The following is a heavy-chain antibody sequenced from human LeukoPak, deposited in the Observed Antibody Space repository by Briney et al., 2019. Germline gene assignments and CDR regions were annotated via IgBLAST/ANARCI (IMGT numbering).Heavy chain of an antibody. CDR1: GDTISSYY. J-gene: IGHJ4*02. CDR2: SYYSGST. CDR3: ARDVVGGGNFDY. V-gene: IGHV4-59*01. D-gene: IGHD1-26*01. Sequence: SETLSLTCTVSGDTISSYYWSWIRQPPGKGLEWIGCSYYSGSTNYNPSLKSRVTISVDTSKNQFSLKLSSVTAADTAVYYCARDVVGGGNFDYWGQGTLVTVSS.